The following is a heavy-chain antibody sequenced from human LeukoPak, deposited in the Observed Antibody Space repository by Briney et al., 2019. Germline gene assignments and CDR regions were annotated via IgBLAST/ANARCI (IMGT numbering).Heavy chain of an antibody. D-gene: IGHD2-15*01. J-gene: IGHJ4*02. Sequence: PSETLSLTCVVSGGSIGSSNWWSWVRQPPGKGLEWIGEISHSGNTNYIPSLKSRVTISIDKSKNQFSLKLTSVTAADTAVYYCARYCSGGSCYGYFDCWGQGTLVTVSS. CDR1: GGSIGSSNW. CDR2: ISHSGNT. V-gene: IGHV4/OR15-8*02. CDR3: ARYCSGGSCYGYFDC.